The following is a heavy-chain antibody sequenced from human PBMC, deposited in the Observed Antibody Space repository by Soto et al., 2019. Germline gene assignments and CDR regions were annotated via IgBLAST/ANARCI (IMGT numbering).Heavy chain of an antibody. CDR1: GFTFTRYS. J-gene: IGHJ4*02. CDR3: ARESEDLTSNFDY. V-gene: IGHV3-21*01. Sequence: NPGGSLRLSCAASGFTFTRYSMNWVRRAPGKGLEWVSSISSTTNYIYYADSMKGRFTVSRDNAKNSVYLEMNSLSAEDTAVYYCARESEDLTSNFDYWGQGTLVTVSS. CDR2: ISSTTNYI.